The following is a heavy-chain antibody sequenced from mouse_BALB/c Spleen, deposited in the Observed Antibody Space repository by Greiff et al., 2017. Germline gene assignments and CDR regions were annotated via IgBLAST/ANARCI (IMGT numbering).Heavy chain of an antibody. CDR3: ARNSPDGYYEDYYAMDY. Sequence: QVQLQQSGPGLVQPSQSLSITCTVSGFSLTSYGVHWVRQSPGKGLEWLGVIWSGGSTDYNAAFISRLSISKDNSKSQVFFKMNSLQANDTAIYYCARNSPDGYYEDYYAMDYWGQGTSVTVSS. D-gene: IGHD2-3*01. J-gene: IGHJ4*01. CDR2: IWSGGST. V-gene: IGHV2-2*02. CDR1: GFSLTSYG.